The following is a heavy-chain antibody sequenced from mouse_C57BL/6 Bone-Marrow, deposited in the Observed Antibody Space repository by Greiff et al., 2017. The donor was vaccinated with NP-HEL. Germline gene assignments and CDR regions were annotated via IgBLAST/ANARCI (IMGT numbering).Heavy chain of an antibody. CDR2: INPYNGDT. D-gene: IGHD2-12*01. Sequence: EVQRVESGPELVKPGDSVKISCKASGYSFTGYFMNWVMQSHGKSLEWIGRINPYNGDTFYNQKFKGKATLTVDKSSSTAHMELRSLTSEDSAVYYCATYSLDYWGQGTTLTVSS. CDR3: ATYSLDY. V-gene: IGHV1-20*01. CDR1: GYSFTGYF. J-gene: IGHJ2*01.